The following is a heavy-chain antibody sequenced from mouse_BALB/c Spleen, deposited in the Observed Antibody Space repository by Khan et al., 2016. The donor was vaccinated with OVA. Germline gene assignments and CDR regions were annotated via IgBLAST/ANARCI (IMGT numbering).Heavy chain of an antibody. D-gene: IGHD1-1*01. Sequence: EVELVESGGDLVKPGGSLKLSCSASGFTFSTFAMSWVRQTPEKRLEWVATISSGGDYIYYVDSVMGRFTISRDNAKNTLYLQMSSLRSEDTAMYYCERHNYGPFAYWGQGTLVTVSA. CDR3: ERHNYGPFAY. V-gene: IGHV5-9-3*01. J-gene: IGHJ3*01. CDR2: ISSGGDYI. CDR1: GFTFSTFA.